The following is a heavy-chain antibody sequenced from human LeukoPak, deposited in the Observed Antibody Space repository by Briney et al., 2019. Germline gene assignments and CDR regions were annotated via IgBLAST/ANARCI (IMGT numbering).Heavy chain of an antibody. V-gene: IGHV3-7*01. CDR2: IKQDGSDK. D-gene: IGHD3-10*01. J-gene: IGHJ6*04. Sequence: PGGSLRLSCAASGFTFSNYWMSWVRQAPGQGLEWVAHIKQDGSDKYYVDSVKGRFTISRDNSKNTLYLQMNSLRAEDTAVYYCARDLWFGESLWGKGTTVTISS. CDR3: ARDLWFGESL. CDR1: GFTFSNYW.